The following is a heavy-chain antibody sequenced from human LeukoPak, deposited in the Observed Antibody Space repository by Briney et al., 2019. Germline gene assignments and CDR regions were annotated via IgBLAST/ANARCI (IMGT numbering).Heavy chain of an antibody. V-gene: IGHV3-30-3*01. Sequence: GGSLRLSCEASGFTFSSYAMHWVRQAPGKGLEWVAVISYDGSNKYYADSVKGRFTISRDNSKNTLYLQMNSLRAEDTAVYYCASPVRDGYNSNYYYGMDVWGQGTTVTVSS. CDR1: GFTFSSYA. CDR2: ISYDGSNK. CDR3: ASPVRDGYNSNYYYGMDV. D-gene: IGHD5-24*01. J-gene: IGHJ6*02.